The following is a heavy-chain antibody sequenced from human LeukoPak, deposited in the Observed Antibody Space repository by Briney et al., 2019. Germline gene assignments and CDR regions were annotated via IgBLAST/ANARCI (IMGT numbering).Heavy chain of an antibody. J-gene: IGHJ6*02. CDR3: ARARSVDIVATIDSHYYYGMDV. CDR2: INHSGST. D-gene: IGHD5-12*01. V-gene: IGHV4-34*01. Sequence: SETLSLTCAVYGGSFSGYHWSWIRQPPGKGLEWIGEINHSGSTNYNPSLKSRVTISVDTSKNQFSLKLSSVTAADTAVYYCARARSVDIVATIDSHYYYGMDVWGQGTTVTVSS. CDR1: GGSFSGYH.